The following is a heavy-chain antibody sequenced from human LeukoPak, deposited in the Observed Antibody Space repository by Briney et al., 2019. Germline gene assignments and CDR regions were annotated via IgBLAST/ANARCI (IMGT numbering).Heavy chain of an antibody. V-gene: IGHV3-21*01. Sequence: GSLRLSCAASGFTFSSYSMNWVRQAPGKGLEWVSSTSSSSYIYYADSVKGRFTISGDNAKNSLYLQMNSLRAEDTAVYYCARDPGDSSGNYPTHVDYWGQGTLVTVSS. CDR1: GFTFSSYS. D-gene: IGHD3-22*01. CDR3: ARDPGDSSGNYPTHVDY. J-gene: IGHJ4*02. CDR2: TSSSSYI.